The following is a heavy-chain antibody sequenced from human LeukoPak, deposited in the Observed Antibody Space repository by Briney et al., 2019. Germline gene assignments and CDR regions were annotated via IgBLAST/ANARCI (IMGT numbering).Heavy chain of an antibody. V-gene: IGHV3-11*01. D-gene: IGHD3-16*01. CDR2: ISSSGTTI. CDR3: ARLAGEFPFDY. Sequence: GGSLRLSCAASGFTFSDYYMIWIRQAPGKGLEWVSYISSSGTTIYYADSVKGRFTISRDNAKNSLYLQMNSLKASDTAMYYCARLAGEFPFDYWGQGTLVTVSS. J-gene: IGHJ4*02. CDR1: GFTFSDYY.